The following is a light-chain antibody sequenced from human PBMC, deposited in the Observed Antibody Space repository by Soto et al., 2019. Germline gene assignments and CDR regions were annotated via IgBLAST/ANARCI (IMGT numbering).Light chain of an antibody. J-gene: IGKJ2*01. CDR2: GAS. CDR1: QSLSSN. Sequence: EIVMTQSPPTLSVSPGERATLSCRASQSLSSNLAWYQQKPGQAPRLLIYGASTRATGIPARFSGSGSGTEFTLTISSLQSEDFAVYYCQQYNNWPLYTFGQGTKLEIK. V-gene: IGKV3-15*01. CDR3: QQYNNWPLYT.